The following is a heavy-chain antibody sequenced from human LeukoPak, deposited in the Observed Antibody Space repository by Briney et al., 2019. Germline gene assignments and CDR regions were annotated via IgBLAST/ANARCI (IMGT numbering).Heavy chain of an antibody. Sequence: GGSLRLSCEASGFTFSSYAIRWVRQAPGTGLEWVSSIPGSGGATYYADSVRGRFSISRDSSKNTVYLQMNSLRAEDTAVYYCARDPPPIVGATGYFQHWGQGTLVTVSS. D-gene: IGHD1-26*01. CDR3: ARDPPPIVGATGYFQH. CDR1: GFTFSSYA. V-gene: IGHV3-23*01. CDR2: IPGSGGAT. J-gene: IGHJ1*01.